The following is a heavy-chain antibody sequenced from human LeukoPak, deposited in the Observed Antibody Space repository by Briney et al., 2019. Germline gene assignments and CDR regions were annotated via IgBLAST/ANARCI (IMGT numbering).Heavy chain of an antibody. Sequence: ASGKVSCKASGYTFTTYYMHWVRQAPGQGLINPSGGSTSYAQKFQGRVTMTRDTSTSTIYMELSSLRSEDTAVYYCARDGRYCGSTSCRLNWFDPWGQGTLVTVSS. CDR2: INPSGGST. J-gene: IGHJ5*02. CDR1: GYTFTTYY. CDR3: ARDGRYCGSTSCRLNWFDP. V-gene: IGHV1-46*01. D-gene: IGHD2-2*01.